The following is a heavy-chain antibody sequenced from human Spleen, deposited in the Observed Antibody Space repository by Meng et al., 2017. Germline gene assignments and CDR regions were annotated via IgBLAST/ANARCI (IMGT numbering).Heavy chain of an antibody. J-gene: IGHJ6*02. CDR2: IGTAGDT. CDR1: GFTFSSYD. Sequence: GGSLRLSCAASGFTFSSYDMHWVRQATGKGLEWVSAIGTAGDTYYPGSVKGRFTISRENAKNSLYLQMNSLRAEDTAVYYCARGPLGGSYSDYYYYGMDVWGQGTTVTVSS. CDR3: ARGPLGGSYSDYYYYGMDV. V-gene: IGHV3-13*01. D-gene: IGHD1-26*01.